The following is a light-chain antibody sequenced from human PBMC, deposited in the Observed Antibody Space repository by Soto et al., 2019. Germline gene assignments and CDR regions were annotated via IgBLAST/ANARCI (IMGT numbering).Light chain of an antibody. J-gene: IGKJ3*01. Sequence: DIQMTQSPSSLSASVGDRVTITCRASQRISTHLNWYQQKPGKAPKLLIYAASSLQSGVPSRFSGSGSGTDFTLTISSLQPEDFATYYCQQSHSTLWTFGPGTKVDIK. CDR1: QRISTH. CDR2: AAS. CDR3: QQSHSTLWT. V-gene: IGKV1-39*01.